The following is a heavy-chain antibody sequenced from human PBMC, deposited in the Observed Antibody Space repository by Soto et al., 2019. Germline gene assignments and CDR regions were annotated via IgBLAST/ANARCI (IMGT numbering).Heavy chain of an antibody. D-gene: IGHD2-15*01. CDR2: IYSGGST. J-gene: IGHJ3*02. Sequence: EVQLVESGGGLIQPGGSLRLSCAASGFTVSSNYMSWVRQAPGKGLEWVSVIYSGGSTYYADSVKGRFTISRDNSKNTLYLQMNSLRAGDTAVYYCARDLRYCSGGSCYSPDAFDIWGQGTMVTVSS. CDR3: ARDLRYCSGGSCYSPDAFDI. CDR1: GFTVSSNY. V-gene: IGHV3-53*01.